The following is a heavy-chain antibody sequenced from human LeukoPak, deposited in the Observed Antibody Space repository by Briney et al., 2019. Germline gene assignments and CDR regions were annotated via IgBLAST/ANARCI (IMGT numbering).Heavy chain of an antibody. CDR3: AKDRLITVPKLEDDVFGI. CDR1: GFTFSSYS. J-gene: IGHJ3*02. V-gene: IGHV3-48*04. Sequence: GGSLRLSCAASGFTFSSYSMNWVRQAPGKGLEWVSYISSSSSTIYYADSVKGRFTISRDNAKNSLYLQMNSLRVEDTAFHYCAKDRLITVPKLEDDVFGIWGQGTMVTVSS. D-gene: IGHD4-17*01. CDR2: ISSSSSTI.